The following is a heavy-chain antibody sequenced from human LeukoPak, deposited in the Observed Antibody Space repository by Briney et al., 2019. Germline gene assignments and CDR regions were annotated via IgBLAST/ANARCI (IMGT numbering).Heavy chain of an antibody. J-gene: IGHJ4*02. Sequence: ASVKVSCKTSGYTFTGYYMHWVRQAPGQGLEWMGRINPSSGDTNYAQKFQGRAIMTRDTSISTAYMELSRLRSDDTAVYYCASGSYYDSSDYYYFRKWGQGTLVTVSS. CDR1: GYTFTGYY. CDR3: ASGSYYDSSDYYYFRK. V-gene: IGHV1-2*06. CDR2: INPSSGDT. D-gene: IGHD3-22*01.